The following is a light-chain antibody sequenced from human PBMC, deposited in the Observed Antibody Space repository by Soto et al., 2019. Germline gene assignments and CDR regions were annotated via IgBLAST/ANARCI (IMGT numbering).Light chain of an antibody. CDR2: EVS. V-gene: IGLV2-14*01. CDR3: SSYTSSSTPLYV. J-gene: IGLJ1*01. CDR1: SSDVGGYNY. Sequence: QSALTQPASVSGSPGQSITISCTGTSSDVGGYNYVFWYQQHPGKAPKLMIYEVSNRPSGVSNRFSGSKSGNTASLTISGLQAEDEVDYFCSSYTSSSTPLYVFGTGTKLTVL.